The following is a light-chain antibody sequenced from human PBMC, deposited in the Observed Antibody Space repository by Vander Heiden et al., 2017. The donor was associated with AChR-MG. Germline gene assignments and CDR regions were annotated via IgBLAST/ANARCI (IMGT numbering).Light chain of an antibody. CDR2: KAS. J-gene: IGKJ3*01. CDR1: QSISSW. V-gene: IGKV1-5*03. CDR3: QLYNSYSLFT. Sequence: DIQMTQSPSTLSAAVGDSVTSTCRASQSISSWLAWYQQQPGKAPKLLIYKASSLESAVPSRFSGSGSGTEFTLTISSLQPDDFATYYCQLYNSYSLFTFGHGTKVDIK.